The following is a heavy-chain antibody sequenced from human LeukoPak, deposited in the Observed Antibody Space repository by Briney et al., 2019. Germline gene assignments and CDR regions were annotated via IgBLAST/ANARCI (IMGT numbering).Heavy chain of an antibody. V-gene: IGHV3-30*04. Sequence: GRSLRLSCAASGFTFSSYAMHWVRQAPGKGLEWVAVISYDGSNKYYADSVKGRFTISRDNSKNTLYLQMNSLRAEDTAVYYCARDAGRYFDWLNYWGQGTLVTVSS. CDR2: ISYDGSNK. CDR3: ARDAGRYFDWLNY. CDR1: GFTFSSYA. D-gene: IGHD3-9*01. J-gene: IGHJ4*02.